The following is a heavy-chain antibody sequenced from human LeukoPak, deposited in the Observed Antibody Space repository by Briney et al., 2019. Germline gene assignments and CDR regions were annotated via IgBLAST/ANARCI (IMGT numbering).Heavy chain of an antibody. J-gene: IGHJ6*02. CDR3: ARDARRREEGGPDPEYNWNVDYYYYGMDV. D-gene: IGHD1-20*01. CDR2: IYYSGST. V-gene: IGHV4-59*01. CDR1: GGSFSGYY. Sequence: PSETLSLTCAVYGGSFSGYYWSWIRQPPGKGLEWIGYIYYSGSTNYNPSLKSRVTISVDTSKNQFSLKLSSVTAADTAVYYCARDARRREEGGPDPEYNWNVDYYYYGMDVWGQGTTVTVSS.